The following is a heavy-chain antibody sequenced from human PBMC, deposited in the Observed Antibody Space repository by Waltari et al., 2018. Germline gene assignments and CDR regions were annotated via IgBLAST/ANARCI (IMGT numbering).Heavy chain of an antibody. Sequence: QVQLQESGPGLVKPSETLSLTCAVSGYSISSGYYWGWIRQPPGKGLEWIGSIYHSGSTYYNPSLKSRVTISVDTSKNQFSLKLSSVTAADTAVYYCARHMGLTFYYYYDGMDVWGQGTTVTVSS. J-gene: IGHJ6*02. CDR3: ARHMGLTFYYYYDGMDV. CDR2: IYHSGST. D-gene: IGHD3-9*01. CDR1: GYSISSGYY. V-gene: IGHV4-38-2*01.